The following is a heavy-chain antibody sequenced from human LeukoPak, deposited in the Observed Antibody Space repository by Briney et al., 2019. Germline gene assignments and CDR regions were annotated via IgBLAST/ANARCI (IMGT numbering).Heavy chain of an antibody. Sequence: TGGSLRLSCAASGFTFSTYSMNWVRQAPWEGLEWVSYISSGTTIIYYADSVKGRFTISRDNAKNSLYLQMNSLRVEDTAVYYCAKMGGSSDFDYWGQGTLVTVSS. D-gene: IGHD1-26*01. V-gene: IGHV3-48*01. CDR2: ISSGTTII. CDR3: AKMGGSSDFDY. J-gene: IGHJ4*02. CDR1: GFTFSTYS.